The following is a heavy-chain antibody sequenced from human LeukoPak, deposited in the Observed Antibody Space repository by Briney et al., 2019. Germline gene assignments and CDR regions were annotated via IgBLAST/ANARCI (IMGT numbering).Heavy chain of an antibody. J-gene: IGHJ4*02. D-gene: IGHD1-26*01. Sequence: GGSLRLSCAASGFTFSSYWMSWVRQAQGKGLEWVANIKQDGSEKYYVDSVKGRFTISRDNAKNSLYLQMNSLRAEDTAVYYCARDLRVGATPSIDYWGQGTLVTVSS. V-gene: IGHV3-7*01. CDR2: IKQDGSEK. CDR3: ARDLRVGATPSIDY. CDR1: GFTFSSYW.